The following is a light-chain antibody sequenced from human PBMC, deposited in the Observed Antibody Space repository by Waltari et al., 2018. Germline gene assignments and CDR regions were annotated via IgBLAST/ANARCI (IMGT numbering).Light chain of an antibody. J-gene: IGLJ2*01. CDR2: QDT. Sequence: SYELTQPPSVSVSPGQTASITCSGDNVGHISCCWYQQKPGQSPVLGIYQDTKRPSGIPGRFSGSLSGNTATLTISGTQAMDEADYYCQAWDGSTLVFGGGTKLTVL. CDR3: QAWDGSTLV. V-gene: IGLV3-1*01. CDR1: NVGHIS.